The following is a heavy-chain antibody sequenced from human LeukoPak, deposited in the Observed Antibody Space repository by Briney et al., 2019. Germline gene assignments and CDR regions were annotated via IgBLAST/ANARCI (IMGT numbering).Heavy chain of an antibody. Sequence: GGSLRLSCAASGFTFSSYGMHWVRQAPGKGLEWVAVISYDGSNKYYADSVKGRFTISRDNSKNTLYLQMNSQRAEDTAVYYCAKDWRCSGSYHYFDYWGQGTLVTASS. CDR1: GFTFSSYG. J-gene: IGHJ4*02. V-gene: IGHV3-30*18. D-gene: IGHD3-10*02. CDR3: AKDWRCSGSYHYFDY. CDR2: ISYDGSNK.